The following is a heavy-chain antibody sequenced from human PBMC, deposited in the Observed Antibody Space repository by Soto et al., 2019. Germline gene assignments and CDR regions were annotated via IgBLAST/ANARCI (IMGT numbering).Heavy chain of an antibody. D-gene: IGHD2-21*02. CDR1: GGSISSSSYY. Sequence: SETLSLTCTVSGGSISSSSYYWGWIRQPPGKGLEWIGSIYYSGSTYYNPSLKSRVTISVDTSKNQFSLKLSSVTAADTAAYYCARREHIVVVTAIHDAFDIWGQGTMVTVSS. CDR2: IYYSGST. J-gene: IGHJ3*02. V-gene: IGHV4-39*01. CDR3: ARREHIVVVTAIHDAFDI.